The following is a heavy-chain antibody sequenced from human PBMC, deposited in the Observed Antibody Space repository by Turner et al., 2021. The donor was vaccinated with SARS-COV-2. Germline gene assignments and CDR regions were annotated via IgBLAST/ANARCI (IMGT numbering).Heavy chain of an antibody. D-gene: IGHD3-3*01. CDR1: GVTFTTYA. V-gene: IGHV3-30-3*01. CDR3: ARVDSPTKGFYFDY. CDR2: ISNHGTIQ. Sequence: QVPLVESGGGVVQPGRSMRLSCTASGVTFTTYAMHWVRQAPGKGLEWVAIISNHGTIQFYADSVKGRFSISRDNSKNTVFLQMNSLRAEDTAVYYCARVDSPTKGFYFDYWGQGTLVTVSS. J-gene: IGHJ4*02.